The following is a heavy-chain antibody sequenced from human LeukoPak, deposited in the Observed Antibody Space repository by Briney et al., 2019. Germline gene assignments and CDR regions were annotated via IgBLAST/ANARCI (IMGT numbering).Heavy chain of an antibody. Sequence: KTSETLSLTCTVSGGSISSSTYYWAWIRQSPGKGLEWIGSITYSGSTYYNPSLESRVTISVDTSKNQFSLRLISVTAVDTAVYYCAKVHSYGWLHNFDYWGQGTLVTVSS. CDR3: AKVHSYGWLHNFDY. V-gene: IGHV4-39*01. J-gene: IGHJ4*02. D-gene: IGHD5-24*01. CDR1: GGSISSSTYY. CDR2: ITYSGST.